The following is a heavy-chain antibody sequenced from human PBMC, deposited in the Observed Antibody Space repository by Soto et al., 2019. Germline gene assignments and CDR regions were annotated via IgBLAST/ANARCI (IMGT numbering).Heavy chain of an antibody. CDR1: RFTFSDYY. V-gene: IGHV3-11*01. D-gene: IGHD1-26*01. CDR2: ISSSGSTI. CDR3: ASRGSGVRARPA. Sequence: PAGSLRLSCAASRFTFSDYYMSWIRQAPGKGLEWVSYISSSGSTIYYADSVKGRFTISRDNAKNSLYLQMNSLRAEDTAVYYCASRGSGVRARPAWGQGQWSPSPQ. J-gene: IGHJ3*01.